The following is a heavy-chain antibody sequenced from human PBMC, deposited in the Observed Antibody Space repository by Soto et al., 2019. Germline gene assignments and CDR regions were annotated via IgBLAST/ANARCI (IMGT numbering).Heavy chain of an antibody. CDR1: GYSFTNSW. J-gene: IGHJ4*02. V-gene: IGHV5-51*01. CDR3: VRPDSSGYYSH. CDR2: INPADSDT. Sequence: GESLKISCKGSGYSFTNSWIAWVRQMPGKGLEWMGIINPADSDTRYSPSFQGQVTVSADKSISTAYLQRGSLKASATAMYYCVRPDSSGYYSHWGQGTPVTVSS. D-gene: IGHD3-22*01.